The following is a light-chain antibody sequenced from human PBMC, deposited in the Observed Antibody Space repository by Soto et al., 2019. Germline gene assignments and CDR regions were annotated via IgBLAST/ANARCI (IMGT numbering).Light chain of an antibody. CDR1: QDIRDD. CDR2: GAS. V-gene: IGKV1-6*01. CDR3: LQDYNYPWT. Sequence: AIQMTQSPSSLSASVGDRVSITCRASQDIRDDLGWYQQKPGRAPKVLIYGASILQSGVPSRFSGSGSGTDFTLTISSLQPEDFATYYCLQDYNYPWTFGQGTRVEIK. J-gene: IGKJ1*01.